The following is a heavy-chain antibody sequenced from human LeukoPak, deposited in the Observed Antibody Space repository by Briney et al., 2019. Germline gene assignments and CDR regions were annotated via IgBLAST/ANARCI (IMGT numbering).Heavy chain of an antibody. D-gene: IGHD3-22*01. V-gene: IGHV3-30*04. CDR2: ISYDGSNK. J-gene: IGHJ4*02. CDR3: ARGAPDYDSSGYYYV. Sequence: PGRSLRLSCAASGFIFSSYAMHRVRQAPGKGLEWVAVISYDGSNKYYADSVKGRFTISRDNSKNTLYLQMNSLRAEDTAVYYCARGAPDYDSSGYYYVWGQGTLVTVSS. CDR1: GFIFSSYA.